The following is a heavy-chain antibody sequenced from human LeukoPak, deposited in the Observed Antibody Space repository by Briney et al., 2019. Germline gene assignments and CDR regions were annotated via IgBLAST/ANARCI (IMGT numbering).Heavy chain of an antibody. CDR2: INHSGST. CDR3: AREQGYSSGWYQWGIWYYGMDV. CDR1: GGSFSGYY. D-gene: IGHD6-19*01. J-gene: IGHJ6*02. Sequence: SETLSLTCAVYGGSFSGYYWSWIRQPPGKGLEWIGEINHSGSTNYNPSLKSRVTISVDTSKNQFSLKLSSVTAADTAVYYCAREQGYSSGWYQWGIWYYGMDVWGQGTTVTVSS. V-gene: IGHV4-34*01.